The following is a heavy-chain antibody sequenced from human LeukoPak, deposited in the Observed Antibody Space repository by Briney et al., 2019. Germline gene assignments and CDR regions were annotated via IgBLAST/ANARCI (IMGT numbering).Heavy chain of an antibody. CDR2: ISSSSGYI. Sequence: GGSLRLSCAASGFTFSRYAMSWVRQAPGKGLEWVSSISSSSGYIYYADSVKGRFTISRDNAKNSLYLQMNSLRAEDTAVYYCARYSGSYQFDYWGQGTLVTVSS. D-gene: IGHD1-26*01. CDR3: ARYSGSYQFDY. CDR1: GFTFSRYA. V-gene: IGHV3-21*01. J-gene: IGHJ4*02.